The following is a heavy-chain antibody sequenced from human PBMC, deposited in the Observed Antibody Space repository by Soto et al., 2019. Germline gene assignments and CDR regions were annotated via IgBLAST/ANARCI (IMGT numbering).Heavy chain of an antibody. J-gene: IGHJ6*02. CDR2: NYWDDDK. CDR1: GFSLSTSGMG. V-gene: IGHV2-5*02. Sequence: QITLKESGPTLVKPTQTLTLTCTFSGFSLSTSGMGVGWIRHPPGKALEWLALNYWDDDKRYSQSLKSRHTVTKDASRNQVGHTMTNIDPMHTGTYYCAHITVTGYGMDDWGLGTTVTVSS. D-gene: IGHD3-10*01. CDR3: AHITVTGYGMDD.